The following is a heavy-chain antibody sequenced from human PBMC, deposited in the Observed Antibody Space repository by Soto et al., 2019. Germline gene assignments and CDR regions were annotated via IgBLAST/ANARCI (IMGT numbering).Heavy chain of an antibody. CDR1: GFTFSSYG. J-gene: IGHJ6*02. V-gene: IGHV3-30*18. D-gene: IGHD5-18*01. Sequence: QVQLVESGGGVVQPGRSLRLSCAASGFTFSSYGMHWVRQAPGKGLEWVAVISYDGSNKYYADSVKGRFTISRDNSKNTLYLQMNSLRAEDTAVYYCAKDFQKYSYGYYCYYYGMDVWGQGTTVTVSS. CDR3: AKDFQKYSYGYYCYYYGMDV. CDR2: ISYDGSNK.